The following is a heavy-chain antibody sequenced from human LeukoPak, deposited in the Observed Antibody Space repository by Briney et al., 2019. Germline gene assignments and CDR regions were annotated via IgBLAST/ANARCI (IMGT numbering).Heavy chain of an antibody. J-gene: IGHJ4*02. CDR1: GFTFSSYW. CDR3: ASIPAKERRVVVNNY. Sequence: GGSLRLSCAASGFTFSSYWMHWVRQAPGKGLVWVSRINGDGSSTSYADSVEGRFTISRDNAKNTLYLQMNSLRAEDTAVYYCASIPAKERRVVVNNYWGQGTLVTVSS. D-gene: IGHD3-22*01. V-gene: IGHV3-74*01. CDR2: INGDGSST.